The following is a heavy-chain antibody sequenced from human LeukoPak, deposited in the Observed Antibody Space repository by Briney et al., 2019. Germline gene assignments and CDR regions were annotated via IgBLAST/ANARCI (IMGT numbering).Heavy chain of an antibody. CDR1: GFTFSSYA. D-gene: IGHD2-15*01. CDR2: ISGSGVST. V-gene: IGHV3-23*01. Sequence: GGSLRLSCAASGFTFSSYAMSWVRQAPGKGLEWVSAISGSGVSTYYADSVKGRFTISRDSSKNTLYLQMNSLRAEDTAVYYCAELGYCSGGSCYEYYFDYWGQGTLVTVSS. CDR3: AELGYCSGGSCYEYYFDY. J-gene: IGHJ4*02.